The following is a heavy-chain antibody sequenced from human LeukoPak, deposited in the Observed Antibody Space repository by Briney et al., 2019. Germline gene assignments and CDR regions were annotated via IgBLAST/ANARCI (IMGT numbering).Heavy chain of an antibody. V-gene: IGHV4-34*01. J-gene: IGHJ4*02. Sequence: PSETLSLTCAVYGGSFSGYYWSWTRQPPGKGLEWIGEINHSGSTNYNPSLKSRVTISVDTSKNQFSLKLSSVTAADTAVYYCARSESPAVAGTVGFDYWGQGTLVTVSS. CDR2: INHSGST. CDR1: GGSFSGYY. D-gene: IGHD6-19*01. CDR3: ARSESPAVAGTVGFDY.